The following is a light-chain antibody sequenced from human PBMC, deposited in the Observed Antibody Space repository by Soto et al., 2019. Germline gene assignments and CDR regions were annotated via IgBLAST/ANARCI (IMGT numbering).Light chain of an antibody. Sequence: EIVMTQSPATLSVASGESATLSCRASQSVSNNLAWYQKKPGQAPRLLIYGASTRATGIPARFSGSGSGTEFTLTIRSLPSEDFAFYYCQQYNNWWTFGQGTRVDFK. CDR1: QSVSNN. V-gene: IGKV3-15*01. J-gene: IGKJ1*01. CDR2: GAS. CDR3: QQYNNWWT.